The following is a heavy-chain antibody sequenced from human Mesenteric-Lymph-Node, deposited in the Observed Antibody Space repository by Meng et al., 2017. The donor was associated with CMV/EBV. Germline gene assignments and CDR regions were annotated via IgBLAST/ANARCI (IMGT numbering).Heavy chain of an antibody. CDR2: IYSGGSST. CDR1: GYTFSSYA. V-gene: IGHV3-23*03. J-gene: IGHJ4*02. Sequence: GGSLRPSCAASGYTFSSYAMSWVRQAPGKGLEWVSVIYSGGSSTYYADSVKGRFTISRDNSKNTLYLQMNSLRAEDTAVYYCAKVGGDFCFDYWGQGTLVTVSS. D-gene: IGHD2-21*01. CDR3: AKVGGDFCFDY.